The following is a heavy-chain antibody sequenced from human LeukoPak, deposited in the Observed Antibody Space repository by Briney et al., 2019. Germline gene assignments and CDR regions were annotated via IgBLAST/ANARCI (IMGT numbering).Heavy chain of an antibody. V-gene: IGHV4-39*07. Sequence: SETLSLTCTVSGGSISSSSYYWGWIRQPPGKGLEWIGSIYYSVSTYYNPSLKSRVTISVDTSKNQFSLRLKSVTAADTAVYYCARVSGPRDYYYGMDVWGQGTTVTVS. CDR3: ARVSGPRDYYYGMDV. D-gene: IGHD5-12*01. CDR2: IYYSVST. J-gene: IGHJ6*02. CDR1: GGSISSSSYY.